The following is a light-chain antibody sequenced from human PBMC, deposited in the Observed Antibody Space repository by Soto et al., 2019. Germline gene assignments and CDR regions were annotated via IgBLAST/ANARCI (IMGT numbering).Light chain of an antibody. CDR1: QGISNY. CDR2: AAS. J-gene: IGKJ1*01. Sequence: DIQMTQSPSSLSASVGDRVTITCRASQGISNYLAWYQQRPGKVPKVLIYAASTLQSGVPSRFSGRGSGTDFTLTISSLQPEAVATYYCQRYNSAPKTFGQGTKLEIK. CDR3: QRYNSAPKT. V-gene: IGKV1-27*01.